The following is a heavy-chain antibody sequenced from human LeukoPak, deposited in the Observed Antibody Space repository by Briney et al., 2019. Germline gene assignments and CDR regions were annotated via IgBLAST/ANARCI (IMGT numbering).Heavy chain of an antibody. J-gene: IGHJ3*02. V-gene: IGHV1-18*01. CDR3: ARDTHRTSDAFDI. Sequence: ASVKASCKASGYTFTSYGITWVRQAPGQGLEWMGWISGYNGNTNCAQKLQGRVTMATDTSTSTAYMELRSLRSDDTAVYYCARDTHRTSDAFDIWGQGTMVTVSS. CDR2: ISGYNGNT. CDR1: GYTFTSYG.